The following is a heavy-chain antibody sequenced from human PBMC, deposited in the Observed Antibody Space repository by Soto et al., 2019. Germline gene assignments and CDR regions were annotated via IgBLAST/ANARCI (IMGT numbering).Heavy chain of an antibody. D-gene: IGHD4-17*01. Sequence: SETLSLTCDVSGGSISIGTDYWGWIRQPPGKGLEWIGNIHYSGSTNYNPSLKSRLSISVDTSKNQFSLKLYSVTTADTAMYYCARLPWADYGGIFDPWGQGTLVTVPQ. V-gene: IGHV4-39*07. CDR2: IHYSGST. CDR3: ARLPWADYGGIFDP. J-gene: IGHJ5*02. CDR1: GGSISIGTDY.